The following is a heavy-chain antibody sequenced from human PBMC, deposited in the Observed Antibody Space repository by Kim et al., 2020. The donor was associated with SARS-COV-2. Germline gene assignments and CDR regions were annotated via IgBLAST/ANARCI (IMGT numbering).Heavy chain of an antibody. V-gene: IGHV3-49*04. CDR2: IRSKAYGGTT. CDR3: TRDVPGAPFDY. D-gene: IGHD2-2*01. Sequence: GGSLRLSCTASGFTFGDYAMSWVRQAPGKGLEWVGFIRSKAYGGTTEYAASVKGRFTISRDDSKSIAYLQMNSLKTEDTAVYYCTRDVPGAPFDYWGQGTLVTVSS. CDR1: GFTFGDYA. J-gene: IGHJ4*02.